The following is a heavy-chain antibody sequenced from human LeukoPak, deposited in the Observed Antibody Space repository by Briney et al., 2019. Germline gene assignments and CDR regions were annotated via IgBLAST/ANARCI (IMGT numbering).Heavy chain of an antibody. D-gene: IGHD3-22*01. V-gene: IGHV3-7*01. CDR3: AAQTMILVV. J-gene: IGHJ4*02. Sequence: PGGSLRLSCVASGFTFSTHGVSWVRQAPGKGLEWVANTKEDGSTTDYVDSVKGRFTISRDNAKNSVFLQMNSLRAEDTAVYYCAAQTMILVVGGQGTLVTVSS. CDR1: GFTFSTHG. CDR2: TKEDGSTT.